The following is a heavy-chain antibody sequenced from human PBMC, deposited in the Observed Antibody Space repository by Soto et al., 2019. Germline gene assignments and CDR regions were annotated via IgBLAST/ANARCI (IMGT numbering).Heavy chain of an antibody. CDR2: INAAGNT. CDR3: AKDLKVTTWGYFDS. J-gene: IGHJ4*02. Sequence: GWSLRLSCAASGFTFSSYAMSWFRQAPGKGLEWVSAINAAGNTYYADSVKGRFTISRDISENTLYLQMNSLRAEDTAIYYCAKDLKVTTWGYFDSWGQGTLVTVSS. D-gene: IGHD4-17*01. CDR1: GFTFSSYA. V-gene: IGHV3-23*01.